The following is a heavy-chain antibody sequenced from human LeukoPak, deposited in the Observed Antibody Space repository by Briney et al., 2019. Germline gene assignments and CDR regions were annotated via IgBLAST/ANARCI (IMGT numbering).Heavy chain of an antibody. CDR3: ARDRVVVAAIDY. J-gene: IGHJ4*02. CDR1: GFTFSSYS. V-gene: IGHV3-21*01. D-gene: IGHD2-15*01. Sequence: GGSLRLSCAASGFTFSSYSMNWVRQAPGKGLEWVSSISSSSSYIYYADSVKGRFTISRDNAKNSLYLQMNSLRAEDTAVYYCARDRVVVAAIDYWGQGTLSPSPQ. CDR2: ISSSSSYI.